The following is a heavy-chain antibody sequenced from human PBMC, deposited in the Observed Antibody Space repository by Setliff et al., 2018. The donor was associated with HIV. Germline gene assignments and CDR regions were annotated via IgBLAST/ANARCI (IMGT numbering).Heavy chain of an antibody. J-gene: IGHJ3*01. CDR1: GGSISSRSYY. Sequence: KPSETLSLTCTVSGGSISSRSYYWGWIRQPPGKGLEWIGSIYYSGSTYYNPSLKSRVTISVDTSKNLSSLKLSSVTAADTAVYFCARIDYYDSRGFYSVRAFDLWGQGTMVTVSS. CDR2: IYYSGST. V-gene: IGHV4-39*07. D-gene: IGHD3-22*01. CDR3: ARIDYYDSRGFYSVRAFDL.